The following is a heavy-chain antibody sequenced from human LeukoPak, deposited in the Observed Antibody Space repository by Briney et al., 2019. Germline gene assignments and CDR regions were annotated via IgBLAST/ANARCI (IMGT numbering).Heavy chain of an antibody. CDR1: GFTFSSYG. CDR2: IRFDGVNK. CDR3: AKDQSGSYYYYYMDV. D-gene: IGHD1-26*01. V-gene: IGHV3-30*02. Sequence: GGSLRLSCAASGFTFSSYGMHWVRQAPGKGLECVAFIRFDGVNKYYADSVKGRFAISRGNSKNTLYLQMNSLRGEDTGVYYCAKDQSGSYYYYYMDVWGKGTTVTISS. J-gene: IGHJ6*03.